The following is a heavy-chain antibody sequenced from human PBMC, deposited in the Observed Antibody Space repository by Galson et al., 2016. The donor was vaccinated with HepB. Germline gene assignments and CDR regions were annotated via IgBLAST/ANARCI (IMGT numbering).Heavy chain of an antibody. D-gene: IGHD3-3*01. CDR1: GFRFSSYV. CDR3: SKEGTIFGMIPYGVDV. CDR2: INGGGGIT. Sequence: SLRLSCAASGFRFSSYVMSWVRQAPGKGLDWVSSINGGGGITYYAGSVKGRFTISRDNSKNTVYLQMNSLRAEDTAVYYCSKEGTIFGMIPYGVDVWGQGTTVTVSS. V-gene: IGHV3-23*01. J-gene: IGHJ6*02.